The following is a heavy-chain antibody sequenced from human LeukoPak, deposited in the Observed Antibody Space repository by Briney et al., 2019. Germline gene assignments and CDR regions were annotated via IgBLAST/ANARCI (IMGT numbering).Heavy chain of an antibody. CDR3: ARARPWDSSRSYYFGMDV. D-gene: IGHD3-22*01. V-gene: IGHV3-48*02. J-gene: IGHJ6*02. CDR1: GFTFSSYS. Sequence: GGSLRLSCAASGFTFSSYSMNWVRQAPGKGLEWVSYINSDSTTAYFADSVKGRFTISRDTAKKSLYLQMNSLRDEDTAVYYCARARPWDSSRSYYFGMDVWGHGTTVTVSS. CDR2: INSDSTTA.